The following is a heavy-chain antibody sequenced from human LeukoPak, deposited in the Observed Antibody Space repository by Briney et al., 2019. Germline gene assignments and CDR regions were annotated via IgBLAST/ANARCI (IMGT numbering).Heavy chain of an antibody. Sequence: SETLSLTCTVSGGSISSYYWSWIRQPPGKGLEWIGYIYYSGSTNYNPSLKSRVTISVDTSKNQFPLKLSSVTAADTAVYYCARARPDCTNGVCSPFDYWGQGTLVTVSS. CDR1: GGSISSYY. CDR3: ARARPDCTNGVCSPFDY. V-gene: IGHV4-59*01. CDR2: IYYSGST. J-gene: IGHJ4*02. D-gene: IGHD2-8*01.